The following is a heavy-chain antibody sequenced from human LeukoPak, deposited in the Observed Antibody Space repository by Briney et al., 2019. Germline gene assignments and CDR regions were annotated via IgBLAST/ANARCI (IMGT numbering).Heavy chain of an antibody. CDR1: GFTFSTYG. CDR3: AKRMGPSIAATDLDY. D-gene: IGHD6-13*01. V-gene: IGHV3-30*18. Sequence: GGSLRLSCAASGFTFSTYGMEWVRQAPGKGLEWVAVISYDGSNKYYADSVKGRFTISRDNSKNTLYLQMNSLRAEDTAVYYCAKRMGPSIAATDLDYWGQGTLATVSS. CDR2: ISYDGSNK. J-gene: IGHJ4*02.